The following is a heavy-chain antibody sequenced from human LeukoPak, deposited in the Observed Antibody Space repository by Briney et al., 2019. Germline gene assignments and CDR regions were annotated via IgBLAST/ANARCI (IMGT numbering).Heavy chain of an antibody. D-gene: IGHD4/OR15-4a*01. CDR1: GFTFSDYA. J-gene: IGHJ1*01. CDR2: ISTDSGYI. V-gene: IGHV3-21*01. CDR3: YGGNAEQ. Sequence: GGSLRLSCAASGFTFSDYAMDWVRQAPGEGLEWVSAISTDSGYIYYADSVKGRFTISRDNAKNSVSLQMNSLRVEDMAVYYCYGGNAEQWGQGTLVTVSS.